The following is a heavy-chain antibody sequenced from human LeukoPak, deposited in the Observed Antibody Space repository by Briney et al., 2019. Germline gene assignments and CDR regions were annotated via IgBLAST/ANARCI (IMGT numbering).Heavy chain of an antibody. J-gene: IGHJ3*02. CDR3: ARDGHRRYHYDSSGREHALDI. D-gene: IGHD3-22*01. CDR2: FDHEDGET. CDR1: GYTLTELS. Sequence: ASVKVSCKVSGYTLTELSMHWVRQAPGKGLEWMGGFDHEDGETIYAQKFQGRVTMTTDTSTSTAYMELRSLRSDDTAVYYCARDGHRRYHYDSSGREHALDIWGQGTMVTVSS. V-gene: IGHV1-24*01.